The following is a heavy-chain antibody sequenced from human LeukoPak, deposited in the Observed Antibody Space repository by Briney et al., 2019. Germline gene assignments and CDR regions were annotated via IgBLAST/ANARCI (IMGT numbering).Heavy chain of an antibody. CDR1: GFTFSSYG. CDR3: ARGPTYDYVWGSYRY. Sequence: GGSLRLSCAASGFTFSSYGMHWVRQAPGKGLEWVAFIRHDGSNKYYADSVKGRFTISRDNSKNTLYLQMNSLRAEDTAVYYCARGPTYDYVWGSYRYWGQGTLVTVSS. D-gene: IGHD3-16*02. V-gene: IGHV3-30*02. CDR2: IRHDGSNK. J-gene: IGHJ4*02.